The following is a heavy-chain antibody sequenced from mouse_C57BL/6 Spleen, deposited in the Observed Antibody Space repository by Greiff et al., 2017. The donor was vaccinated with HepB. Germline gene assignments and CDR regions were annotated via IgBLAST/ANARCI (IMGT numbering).Heavy chain of an antibody. CDR3: ARRDKEGWYFDV. Sequence: QVQLQQPGTELVKPGASVKLSCRASGYTFTSYWMHWVKQRPGQGLEWIGNINPSNGGTNYNEKFKSKATLTVDKSSSTAYMQLSSLKAEDSAVYYCARRDKEGWYFDVWGKGTTVTVSS. J-gene: IGHJ1*03. V-gene: IGHV1-53*01. CDR1: GYTFTSYW. D-gene: IGHD1-3*01. CDR2: INPSNGGT.